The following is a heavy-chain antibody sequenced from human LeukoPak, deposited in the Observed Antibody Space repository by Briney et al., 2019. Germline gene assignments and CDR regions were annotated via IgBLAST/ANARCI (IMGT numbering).Heavy chain of an antibody. CDR3: ARVHIVRGAFDI. Sequence: SETLSLTCSVSGGSISSNNFYWGWIRQSPGKGLEWIGSVYYTGNTSYNPSLKSRVTISVDTSKNQFSLKLSSVTAADTAVYYCARVHIVRGAFDIWGQGTMVTVSS. D-gene: IGHD1-26*01. V-gene: IGHV4-39*07. CDR2: VYYTGNT. J-gene: IGHJ3*02. CDR1: GGSISSNNFY.